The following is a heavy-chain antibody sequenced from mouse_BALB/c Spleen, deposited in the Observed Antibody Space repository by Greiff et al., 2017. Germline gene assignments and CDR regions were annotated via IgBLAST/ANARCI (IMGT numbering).Heavy chain of an antibody. CDR1: GYSFTGYY. V-gene: IGHV1-31*01. CDR2: INPYNGAT. J-gene: IGHJ2*01. Sequence: EVMLVESGPELVKPGASVKISCKASGYSFTGYYMHWVKQSHVKSLEWIGRINPYNGATSYNQNFKDKASLTVDKSSSTAYMELHSLTSEDSAVYYCARGLNYGSDYFDYWGQGTTLTVSS. D-gene: IGHD1-1*01. CDR3: ARGLNYGSDYFDY.